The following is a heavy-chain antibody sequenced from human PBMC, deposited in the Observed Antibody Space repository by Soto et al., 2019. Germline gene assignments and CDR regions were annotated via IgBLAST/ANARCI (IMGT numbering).Heavy chain of an antibody. Sequence: ASVKVSCKASGYTFTSYGISWVRQAPGQGLEWMGGIIPIFGTANYAQKFQGRVTITADESTSTAYMELSSLRSEDTAVYYCARDPAYSSSSYYYYGMDVWGQGTTVTVSS. V-gene: IGHV1-69*13. J-gene: IGHJ6*02. CDR3: ARDPAYSSSSYYYYGMDV. CDR2: IIPIFGTA. CDR1: GYTFTSYG. D-gene: IGHD6-6*01.